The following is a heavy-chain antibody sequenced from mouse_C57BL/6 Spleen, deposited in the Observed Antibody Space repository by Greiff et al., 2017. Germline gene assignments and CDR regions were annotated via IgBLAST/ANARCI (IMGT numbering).Heavy chain of an antibody. Sequence: VQLQQSGPELVKPGASVKISCKASGYTFTDYYMNWVKQSHGKSLEWIGDINPNNGGTSYNQKFKGKATLTVDKSSSTAYMELRSLTSEDSAVYYCARSPTVVENYWGQGTTLTVSS. CDR3: ARSPTVVENY. V-gene: IGHV1-26*01. J-gene: IGHJ2*01. CDR1: GYTFTDYY. D-gene: IGHD1-1*01. CDR2: INPNNGGT.